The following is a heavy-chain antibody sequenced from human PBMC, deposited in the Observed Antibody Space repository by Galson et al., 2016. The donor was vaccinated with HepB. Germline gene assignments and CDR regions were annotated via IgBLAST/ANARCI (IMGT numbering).Heavy chain of an antibody. V-gene: IGHV3-7*03. Sequence: SLRLSCAASGFTFSSYSMSWVRQAPGKGLEWVANIKQDGSEKYRVDSVKGRFTISRDNAKNSLYLQMNSLRAEDTAVYYCAIYISSRSMGEYFQYWGQGTLVTVSS. J-gene: IGHJ1*01. D-gene: IGHD6-13*01. CDR3: AIYISSRSMGEYFQY. CDR1: GFTFSSYS. CDR2: IKQDGSEK.